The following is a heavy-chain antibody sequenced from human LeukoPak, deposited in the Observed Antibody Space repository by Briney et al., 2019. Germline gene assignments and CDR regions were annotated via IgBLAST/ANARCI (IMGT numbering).Heavy chain of an antibody. J-gene: IGHJ4*02. D-gene: IGHD6-13*01. Sequence: GRSLRLSCAASGFTFSSYGMHWVRQAPGKGLEWVAVIWYDGSNKYYADSVKGRFTISRDNSKNTLYLQMNSLRAEDTAVYYCAKDLYSSSPYYFGYWGQGTLVTVSS. CDR2: IWYDGSNK. CDR3: AKDLYSSSPYYFGY. V-gene: IGHV3-33*06. CDR1: GFTFSSYG.